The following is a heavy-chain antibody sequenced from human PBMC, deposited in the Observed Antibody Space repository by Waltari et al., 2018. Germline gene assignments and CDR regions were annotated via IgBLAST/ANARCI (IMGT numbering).Heavy chain of an antibody. CDR1: GFTFSRYA. V-gene: IGHV3-23*01. Sequence: EVQLLESGGGLVQPGGSLRLSCAASGFTFSRYAMSWVRKAPGKGLEWVSAISGSGGSTYYADSVKGRFTISRDNSKNTLYLQMNSLRAEDTAVYYCAKDRGGTYYYDSSGYHFDYWGQGTLVTVSS. CDR3: AKDRGGTYYYDSSGYHFDY. CDR2: ISGSGGST. J-gene: IGHJ4*02. D-gene: IGHD3-22*01.